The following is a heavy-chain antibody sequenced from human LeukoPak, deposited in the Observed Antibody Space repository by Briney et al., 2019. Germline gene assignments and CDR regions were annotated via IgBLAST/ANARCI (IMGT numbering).Heavy chain of an antibody. Sequence: PGGSLRLSCAASGFTFSSYAMSWVRQAPGKGLEWVSAISGSGGSTYYADSVKGRFTISRDNAKNSLYLQMNSLRAEDTAVYYCAREPAVEGRNWGQGTLVTVSS. CDR1: GFTFSSYA. J-gene: IGHJ4*02. CDR3: AREPAVEGRN. D-gene: IGHD1-26*01. CDR2: ISGSGGST. V-gene: IGHV3-23*01.